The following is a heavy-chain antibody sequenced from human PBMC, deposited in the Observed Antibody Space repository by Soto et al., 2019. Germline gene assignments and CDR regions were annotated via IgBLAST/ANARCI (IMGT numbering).Heavy chain of an antibody. Sequence: QVQLLQSGSEVKKPGSSVKVSCRASGGSLSSYPVTWVRQAPGQGLEWMGRIIPIVGLTNYAQKFQGRVTSTADKSTSTAYMELSSLRSADTAVHYCARPPGGHDAGGNYMDVWGKGTTVIVSS. CDR2: IIPIVGLT. D-gene: IGHD2-8*02. J-gene: IGHJ6*03. CDR1: GGSLSSYP. CDR3: ARPPGGHDAGGNYMDV. V-gene: IGHV1-69*02.